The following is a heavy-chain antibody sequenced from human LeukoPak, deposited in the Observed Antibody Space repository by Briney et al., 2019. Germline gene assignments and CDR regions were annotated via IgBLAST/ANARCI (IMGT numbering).Heavy chain of an antibody. CDR3: AKDALRGSGSYSLYYYGMDV. CDR1: GFTFSSYA. V-gene: IGHV3-23*01. CDR2: ISGSGGST. Sequence: GGSLRLSCAASGFTFSSYAMSWVRQARGKGREGVSAISGSGGSTYYADSVKGRFTISRDNSKNTLYLQMNSLRAEDTAVYYCAKDALRGSGSYSLYYYGMDVWGQGTTVTVSS. J-gene: IGHJ6*02. D-gene: IGHD1-26*01.